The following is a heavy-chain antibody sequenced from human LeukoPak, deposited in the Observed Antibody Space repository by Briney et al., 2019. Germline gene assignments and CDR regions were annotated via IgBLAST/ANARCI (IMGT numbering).Heavy chain of an antibody. D-gene: IGHD6-13*01. V-gene: IGHV3-53*01. CDR2: IYSDGGT. Sequence: GGSLRLSCAASGFTVSSSYMSWVRQTPGEGLEWVSVIYSDGGTYYADSVKGRFTISRDISENALFLQMNSPRVEDTAVYYCAKVGAGYSSSPWGQGTLVTVSS. CDR3: AKVGAGYSSSP. J-gene: IGHJ5*02. CDR1: GFTVSSSY.